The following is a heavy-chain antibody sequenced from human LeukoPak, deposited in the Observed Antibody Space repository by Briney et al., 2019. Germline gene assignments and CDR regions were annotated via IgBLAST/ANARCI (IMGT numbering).Heavy chain of an antibody. CDR2: IETDGSST. CDR3: TRDVPHNWFDP. J-gene: IGHJ5*02. CDR1: GFTFSSHW. Sequence: PGGSLSLSCAASGFTFSSHWMHWVRQAPGQGLVWVSRIETDGSSTSYADSVKGRFTVSRDNAKNMLYLQMNSLTAEDTAIYYCTRDVPHNWFDPWGQGTLVTVSS. V-gene: IGHV3-74*01.